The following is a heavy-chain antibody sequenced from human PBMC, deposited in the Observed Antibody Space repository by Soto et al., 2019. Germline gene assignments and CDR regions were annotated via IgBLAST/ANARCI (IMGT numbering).Heavy chain of an antibody. J-gene: IGHJ4*02. Sequence: ASVKVSCKASGYSFATDGFSWVRQAPGQGLECVGWISAHNGDTQYSQKFQGRVTLTTDTSTNTGYMELRSLTSDDTAVYFCATEPIYYNDGSGYYPLGHWGQGTLVTVSS. CDR3: ATEPIYYNDGSGYYPLGH. CDR1: GYSFATDG. CDR2: ISAHNGDT. V-gene: IGHV1-18*04. D-gene: IGHD3-22*01.